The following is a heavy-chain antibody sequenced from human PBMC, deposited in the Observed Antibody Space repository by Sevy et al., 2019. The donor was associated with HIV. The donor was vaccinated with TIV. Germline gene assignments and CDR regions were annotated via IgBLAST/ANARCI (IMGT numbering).Heavy chain of an antibody. J-gene: IGHJ4*02. CDR2: IKTDNGNT. Sequence: ASVKVSCKASGYSFTNYAIHWVRQAPGQGLEWMGWIKTDNGNTKYSQRFQGRVTITRDKSATTAYMERSSLRYDDTALYFCARGKGGIFGVVVGQFDSWGQGTLVTVSS. CDR3: ARGKGGIFGVVVGQFDS. D-gene: IGHD3-3*01. CDR1: GYSFTNYA. V-gene: IGHV1-3*04.